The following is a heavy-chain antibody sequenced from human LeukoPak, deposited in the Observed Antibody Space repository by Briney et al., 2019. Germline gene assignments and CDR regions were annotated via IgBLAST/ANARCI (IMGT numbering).Heavy chain of an antibody. CDR2: INSDGSST. V-gene: IGHV3-74*01. CDR1: GFTFSSYW. CDR3: ARLRGYSRLYYYYYMDV. J-gene: IGHJ6*03. Sequence: GGSLRLSCAASGFTFSSYWMHWVRQVPGKGLVWVSRINSDGSSTSYADSVKGRFTISRDNAKNTLYPQMNSLRAEDTAVYYCARLRGYSRLYYYYYMDVWGKGTTVTVSS. D-gene: IGHD6-13*01.